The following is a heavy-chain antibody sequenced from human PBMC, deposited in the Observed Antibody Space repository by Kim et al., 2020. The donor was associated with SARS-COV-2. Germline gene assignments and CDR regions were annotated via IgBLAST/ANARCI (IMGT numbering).Heavy chain of an antibody. D-gene: IGHD6-6*01. J-gene: IGHJ1*01. CDR3: ASLDSSSSFPFQH. CDR2: IIPIFGTA. V-gene: IGHV1-69*13. CDR1: GGTFSSYA. Sequence: VKVSCKASGGTFSSYAISWVRQAPGQGLEWMGGIIPIFGTANYAQKFQGRVTITADESTSTAYMELSSLRSEDTAVYYCASLDSSSSFPFQHWGQGTLVTVSS.